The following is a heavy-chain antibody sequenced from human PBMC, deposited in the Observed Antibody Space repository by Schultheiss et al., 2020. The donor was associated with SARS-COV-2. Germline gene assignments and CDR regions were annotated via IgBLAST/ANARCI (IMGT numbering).Heavy chain of an antibody. V-gene: IGHV3-30*18. J-gene: IGHJ6*02. D-gene: IGHD2-15*01. CDR2: ISYDGSNK. Sequence: GGSLRLSCAASGFTFSSYGMHWVRQAPGKGLERVAVISYDGSNKYYADSVKGRFTISRDNSKNTLYLQMNSLRAEDTAVYYCANQDIVSPYGMDVWGQGTTVTVAS. CDR3: ANQDIVSPYGMDV. CDR1: GFTFSSYG.